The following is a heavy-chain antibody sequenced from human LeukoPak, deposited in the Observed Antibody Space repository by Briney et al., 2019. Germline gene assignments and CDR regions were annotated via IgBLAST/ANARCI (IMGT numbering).Heavy chain of an antibody. J-gene: IGHJ5*02. Sequence: GASVKVSCKASGYTFTSYYMHWVRQAPGQGLEWMGIINPSGGSTSYAQKFQGRVTMTRDTSTSTVYMGLSSLRSEDTAVYYCARSGSSGYYSRGWFDPWGQGTLVTVSS. V-gene: IGHV1-46*01. D-gene: IGHD3-22*01. CDR3: ARSGSSGYYSRGWFDP. CDR1: GYTFTSYY. CDR2: INPSGGST.